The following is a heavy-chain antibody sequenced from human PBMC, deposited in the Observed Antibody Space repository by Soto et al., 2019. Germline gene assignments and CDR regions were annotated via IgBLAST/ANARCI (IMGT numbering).Heavy chain of an antibody. CDR3: AREKGEWFGDSLPHGWLDT. CDR2: IFYTGYT. CDR1: GGSISDHY. J-gene: IGHJ5*02. D-gene: IGHD3-10*01. V-gene: IGHV4-59*11. Sequence: PPEPLSLTCTVSGGSISDHYWSLIRQPLGKALEWIGDIFYTGYTAYNPSRKRRATISLDTSRKQFSLRLSSVTAADTAVYYCAREKGEWFGDSLPHGWLDTRSQGTLVTVS.